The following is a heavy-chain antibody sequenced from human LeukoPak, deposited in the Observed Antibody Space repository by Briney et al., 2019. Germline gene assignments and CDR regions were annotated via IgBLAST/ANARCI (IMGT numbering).Heavy chain of an antibody. Sequence: PGGSLRLSCAASGFTVSSNYMSWVRQAPGKGLEWVSVIYSGGSTYCADSVKGRFTISRDNSKNTLYLQMNSLRVEDTAVYYCARDRDPASLRDAFDIWGQGTMVTVSS. D-gene: IGHD2-2*01. J-gene: IGHJ3*02. V-gene: IGHV3-66*02. CDR1: GFTVSSNY. CDR3: ARDRDPASLRDAFDI. CDR2: IYSGGST.